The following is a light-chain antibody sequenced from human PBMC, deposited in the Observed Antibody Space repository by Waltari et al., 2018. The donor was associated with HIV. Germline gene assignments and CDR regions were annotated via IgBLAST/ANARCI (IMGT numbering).Light chain of an antibody. V-gene: IGLV1-51*01. J-gene: IGLJ3*02. CDR2: DKN. CDR1: SSNIGRNY. CDR3: GTWDNSLRTWV. Sequence: QSVLTQPPSVSAAPGQKVTISCSGSSSNIGRNYVSWYQQLPGTAPKLLIYDKNKRPLGMPARFSGSKAGTSATLGITGLQTGDEADYYCGTWDNSLRTWVFGGGTKLTVL.